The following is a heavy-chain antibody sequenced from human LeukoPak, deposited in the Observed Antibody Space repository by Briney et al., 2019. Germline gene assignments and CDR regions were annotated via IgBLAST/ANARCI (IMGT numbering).Heavy chain of an antibody. J-gene: IGHJ4*02. Sequence: SETLSLTCAVYGGSFSGYYWSWIRQPPGKGLEWIGEINHSGSTNYNPSLKSRVTISVATSKDQFSLKLSSVTAADTAVYYCARRVGVVVVPAASKSYFDYWGQGTLVTVSS. CDR3: ARRVGVVVVPAASKSYFDY. CDR1: GGSFSGYY. CDR2: INHSGST. V-gene: IGHV4-34*01. D-gene: IGHD2-2*01.